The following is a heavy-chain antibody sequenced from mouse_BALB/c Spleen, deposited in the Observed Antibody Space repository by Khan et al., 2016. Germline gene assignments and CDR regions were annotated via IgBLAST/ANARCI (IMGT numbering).Heavy chain of an antibody. Sequence: QVQLQQSGAELARPGASVKLSCKAAGYTFTDYYINWVKQRTGQGLEWIGEIYPGSGNTYYNEKFKGKATLTADKSSSTAYMQLSSLTSEDSAVYFCARSVLRSYYYAMDYWGQGTSVTVSS. J-gene: IGHJ4*01. V-gene: IGHV1-77*01. CDR2: IYPGSGNT. D-gene: IGHD1-1*01. CDR1: GYTFTDYY. CDR3: ARSVLRSYYYAMDY.